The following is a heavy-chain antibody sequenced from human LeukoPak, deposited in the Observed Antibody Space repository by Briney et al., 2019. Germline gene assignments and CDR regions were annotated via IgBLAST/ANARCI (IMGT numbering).Heavy chain of an antibody. Sequence: ASVKVSCKASGYTFTSYGISWVRQAPGQGLEWMGWISAYNGNTNYAQKLQGRVTMTTDTSTSTAYMELRSLRSDDTAVYYCSRGRYFDWLSRNWFDPWGQGTLVTVSS. V-gene: IGHV1-18*01. CDR2: ISAYNGNT. CDR3: SRGRYFDWLSRNWFDP. CDR1: GYTFTSYG. D-gene: IGHD3-9*01. J-gene: IGHJ5*02.